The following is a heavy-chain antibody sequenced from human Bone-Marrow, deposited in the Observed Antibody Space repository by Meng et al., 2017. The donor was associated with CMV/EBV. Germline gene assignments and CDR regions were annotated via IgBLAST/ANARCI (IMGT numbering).Heavy chain of an antibody. CDR3: ARDRGGYCSSTSCYPDP. D-gene: IGHD2-2*01. V-gene: IGHV1-18*01. Sequence: ASVKVSCKASGYTFTSYGISWVRQAPGQGLEWMGWISAYNGNTNYAQKLQGRVTMTTDTSTSTAYMELRCLRSDDTAVYYRARDRGGYCSSTSCYPDPWGQGTLVTVSS. CDR2: ISAYNGNT. J-gene: IGHJ5*02. CDR1: GYTFTSYG.